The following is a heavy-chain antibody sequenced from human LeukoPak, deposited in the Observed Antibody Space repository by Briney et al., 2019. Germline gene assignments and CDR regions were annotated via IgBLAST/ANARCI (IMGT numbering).Heavy chain of an antibody. CDR2: LYIDGNT. J-gene: IGHJ4*02. CDR3: ARGVEPLAANTLAY. Sequence: PGGSLRLSCAAAGFTVITNDMTWVRQAPGKGLEWVSVLYIDGNTKYADSVQGRFIISRDNSKNTLYLEMNSLRPDDTAVYYCARGVEPLAANTLAYWGQGTLVTVSS. V-gene: IGHV3-53*01. CDR1: GFTVITND. D-gene: IGHD1-14*01.